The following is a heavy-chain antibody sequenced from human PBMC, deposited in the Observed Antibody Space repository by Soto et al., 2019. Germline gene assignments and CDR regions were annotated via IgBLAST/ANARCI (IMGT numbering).Heavy chain of an antibody. CDR2: IYWDDDK. J-gene: IGHJ5*02. CDR3: AHSLTGTNNPNWFDP. Sequence: QITLKESGPTLVKPTQTLTLTCTFSGFSLSTSGVGVGWIRQPPGKALEWLALIYWDDDKRYSPSLKSMLTITKDTSKDRVVLTITNLDPVDTATYYFAHSLTGTNNPNWFDPWGQGTLVTVSS. V-gene: IGHV2-5*02. CDR1: GFSLSTSGVG. D-gene: IGHD1-20*01.